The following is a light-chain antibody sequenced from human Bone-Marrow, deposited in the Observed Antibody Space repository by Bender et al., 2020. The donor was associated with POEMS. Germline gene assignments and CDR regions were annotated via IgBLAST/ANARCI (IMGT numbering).Light chain of an antibody. Sequence: QAALTQPASVSGSPGQSITISCTGASNDVGSYDLVSWYQQYPGEAPKVMIYGGSKRPSGISHRFSGSKSGNTASLTISGLQAEDEGNYYCCTFAGSDTWVFGGGTKLTVL. J-gene: IGLJ3*02. CDR2: GGS. CDR3: CTFAGSDTWV. V-gene: IGLV2-23*01. CDR1: SNDVGSYDL.